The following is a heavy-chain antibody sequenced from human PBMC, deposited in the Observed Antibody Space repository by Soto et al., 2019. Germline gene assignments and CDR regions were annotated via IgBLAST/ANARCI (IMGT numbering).Heavy chain of an antibody. V-gene: IGHV3-33*01. Sequence: QVQLVESGGGVVQPGRSLRLSCAASGFTFSSYGMHWVRQAPGKGLEWVAVIWYDGSNKYYADFVKGRFTISRDNSKNTLYLQMNSLRAEDTAVYYCARDNSSSWYGQINWFDPWGQGTLVTVSS. D-gene: IGHD6-13*01. CDR3: ARDNSSSWYGQINWFDP. CDR1: GFTFSSYG. J-gene: IGHJ5*02. CDR2: IWYDGSNK.